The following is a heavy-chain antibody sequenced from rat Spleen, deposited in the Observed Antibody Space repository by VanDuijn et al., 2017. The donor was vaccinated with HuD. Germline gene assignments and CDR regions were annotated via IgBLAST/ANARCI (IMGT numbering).Heavy chain of an antibody. J-gene: IGHJ2*01. V-gene: IGHV5-29*01. D-gene: IGHD5-1*01. CDR1: GFTFSDYY. CDR3: ARGQLGADY. Sequence: EVQLVESDGGLVQPGRSLKLSCAASGFTFSDYYMAWVRQAPTKGLEWVATISYDGSSTYYRDSVKGRFTISRDNAKSTLYLQMDSLRSEDTATYYCARGQLGADYWGQGVMVTVSS. CDR2: ISYDGSST.